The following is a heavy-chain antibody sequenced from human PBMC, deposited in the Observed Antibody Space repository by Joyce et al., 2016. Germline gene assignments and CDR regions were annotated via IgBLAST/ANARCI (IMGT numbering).Heavy chain of an antibody. CDR2: ISYRGNV. D-gene: IGHD1-26*01. Sequence: QVQLQESGPGLVRPSQTLSLTCSVSGGSFNNGDYYWSWIRQSPGKGLKWIGYISYRGNVYYYQALKSRDTISIDTSKFQCSLNLNSVTAADTAVYYCARSPQGVLGRDWFDPWGQGTLVTVSS. CDR1: GGSFNNGDYY. V-gene: IGHV4-30-4*01. CDR3: ARSPQGVLGRDWFDP. J-gene: IGHJ5*02.